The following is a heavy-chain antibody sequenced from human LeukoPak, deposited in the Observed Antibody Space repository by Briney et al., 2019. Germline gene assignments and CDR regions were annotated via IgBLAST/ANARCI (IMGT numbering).Heavy chain of an antibody. J-gene: IGHJ3*02. Sequence: PSETLSLTCTVSGGSISSSSYYWGWIRQPPGKGLEWIGSIYYSGSTYYNASLKSRVTISVDTSKNQFSLKLSSVTAADTAVYYCARYWEITDGSSRGDAFDIWGQGKMVTVSS. V-gene: IGHV4-39*01. CDR1: GGSISSSSYY. CDR3: ARYWEITDGSSRGDAFDI. D-gene: IGHD2-8*02. CDR2: IYYSGST.